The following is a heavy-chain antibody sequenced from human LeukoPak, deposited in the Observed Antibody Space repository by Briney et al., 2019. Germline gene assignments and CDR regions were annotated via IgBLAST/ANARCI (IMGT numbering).Heavy chain of an antibody. Sequence: PGGSLRLSCAASGFTFSSHAMTWVRQAPGKGLEWGSSITGSGGSTFYAASVKGRFTISRDNSKNTLYLQMNSLRAEDTAVYYCAKLGISDGIDYWGQGPLVTVSS. CDR2: ITGSGGST. V-gene: IGHV3-23*01. CDR3: AKLGISDGIDY. D-gene: IGHD1-14*01. CDR1: GFTFSSHA. J-gene: IGHJ4*02.